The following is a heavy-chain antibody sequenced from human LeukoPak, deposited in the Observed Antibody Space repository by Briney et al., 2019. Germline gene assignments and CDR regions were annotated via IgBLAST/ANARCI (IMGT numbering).Heavy chain of an antibody. D-gene: IGHD3-22*01. V-gene: IGHV5-51*01. CDR1: GYSFTSYW. J-gene: IGHJ4*02. CDR3: ARHYYDSSGYYYHYFDY. Sequence: GESLKISCKGSGYSFTSYWIGWVRQMPGKGLEWMGIIYPGDSDTRYSPSFQGQVTISAGKSINTAYLQWSSLKASDTAVYYCARHYYDSSGYYYHYFDYWGKGTLVTVSS. CDR2: IYPGDSDT.